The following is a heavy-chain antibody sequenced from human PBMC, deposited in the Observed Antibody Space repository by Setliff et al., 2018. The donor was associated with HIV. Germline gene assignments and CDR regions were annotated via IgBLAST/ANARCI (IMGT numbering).Heavy chain of an antibody. CDR3: ARGIPMIRHTNPAFDI. V-gene: IGHV4-39*07. D-gene: IGHD3-22*01. J-gene: IGHJ3*02. Sequence: ASETLSLTCTVSGGSISSSSYYWGWIRQPPGKGLEWIGSIHYSGSTYYNPSLKSRVTISVGTSKNQFSLKLSSVTAADTAVYYCARGIPMIRHTNPAFDIWGQGTMVTVSS. CDR1: GGSISSSSYY. CDR2: IHYSGST.